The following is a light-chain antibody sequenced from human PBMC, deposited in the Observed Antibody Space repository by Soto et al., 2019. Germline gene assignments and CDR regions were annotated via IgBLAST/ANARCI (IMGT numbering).Light chain of an antibody. V-gene: IGLV2-23*02. CDR3: CSYSTVGAHWV. CDR1: TTDVGNYNL. J-gene: IGLJ3*02. CDR2: GVS. Sequence: SALTQPASVSGSPGQSITISCTGTTTDVGNYNLVSWFQHHPDKAPKLLLYGVSERPSGVSSRFSGSKSGNTASLTISGLQAEDETDYFCCSYSTVGAHWVFGGGTKVTVL.